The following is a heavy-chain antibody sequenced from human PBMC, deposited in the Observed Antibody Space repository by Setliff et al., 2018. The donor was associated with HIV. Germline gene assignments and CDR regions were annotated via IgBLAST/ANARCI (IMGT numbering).Heavy chain of an antibody. J-gene: IGHJ4*02. CDR3: ARDPPGYGDSNDY. D-gene: IGHD4-17*01. Sequence: SSETLSLTCTVSGDSVSSASYYWSWIRQPPGKGLEWIGYIYHNGITYYNPSLKSRLTISVDTSKNQFSLKLRSVTAADTAVYYCARDPPGYGDSNDYWGQGTLVTVSS. V-gene: IGHV4-61*01. CDR2: IYHNGIT. CDR1: GDSVSSASYY.